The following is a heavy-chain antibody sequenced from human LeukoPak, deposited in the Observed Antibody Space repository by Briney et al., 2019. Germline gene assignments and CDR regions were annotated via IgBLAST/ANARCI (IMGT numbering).Heavy chain of an antibody. CDR1: GFTFSSYR. D-gene: IGHD3-22*01. CDR3: ARDFQEDSSGYYFDY. Sequence: GGSLRLSCAASGFTFSSYRMNWVRQAPGKGLEWVSSISSSSSYIYYADSVKGRFTISRDNAKNSLYLQMNSLRAEDTAVYYCARDFQEDSSGYYFDYWGQGTLVTVSS. CDR2: ISSSSSYI. V-gene: IGHV3-21*01. J-gene: IGHJ4*02.